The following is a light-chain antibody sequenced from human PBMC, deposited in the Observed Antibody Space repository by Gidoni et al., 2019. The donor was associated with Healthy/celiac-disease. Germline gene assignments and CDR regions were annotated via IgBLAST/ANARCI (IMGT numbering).Light chain of an antibody. J-gene: IGKJ1*01. V-gene: IGKV3-20*01. CDR1: QSVSSSY. CDR2: GAS. Sequence: EIVLTQSPGTLSLSPGARATLSCRASQSVSSSYLAWYQQKPCQAPRLLIYGASSRATCIPYRFSGSGSGTDFTLTISRLEPEDFAVYYCQQYGSSPWTFGQGTKVEIK. CDR3: QQYGSSPWT.